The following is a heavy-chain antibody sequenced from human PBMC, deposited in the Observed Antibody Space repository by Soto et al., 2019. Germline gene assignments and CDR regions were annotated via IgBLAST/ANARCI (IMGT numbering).Heavy chain of an antibody. CDR3: ASHCSSTSCYRDAFDI. CDR2: MNPNSGNT. J-gene: IGHJ3*02. Sequence: ASVKVSCKASGYTFTSYDINLLRQATGQGLEWMGWMNPNSGNTGYAQKFQGRVTMTRNTSISTAYMELSSLRSEDTAVYYCASHCSSTSCYRDAFDIWGQGTMVTVSS. V-gene: IGHV1-8*01. D-gene: IGHD2-2*01. CDR1: GYTFTSYD.